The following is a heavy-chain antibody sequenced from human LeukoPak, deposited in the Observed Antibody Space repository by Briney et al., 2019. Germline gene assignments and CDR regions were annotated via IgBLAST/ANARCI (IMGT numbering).Heavy chain of an antibody. D-gene: IGHD6-6*01. Sequence: GGSLRLSCAASGFTFSDHYMGWVRQAPGKGLEWVGHTRNKANSYTTEYAASVKGRFTISRDDSKNSLYLQMNSLKTDDTAVYYCAAIAARPGVDYWGQGTLVTVSS. CDR3: AAIAARPGVDY. V-gene: IGHV3-72*01. CDR2: TRNKANSYTT. CDR1: GFTFSDHY. J-gene: IGHJ4*02.